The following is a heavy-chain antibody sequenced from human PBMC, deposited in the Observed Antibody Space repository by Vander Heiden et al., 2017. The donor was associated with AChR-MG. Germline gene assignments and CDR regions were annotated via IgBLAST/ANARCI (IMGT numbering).Heavy chain of an antibody. CDR1: GFTFNTYW. CDR3: ARARVQLERRTYYYYGLDV. CDR2: INQEGSEK. Sequence: EVQLVESGGGLVQVGGSLRLSCAASGFTFNTYWMSWVRQGPGKGLEWVANINQEGSEKSYVGSVKGRFTISRDNARNSLFLQMNSLRAEDTALYYCARARVQLERRTYYYYGLDVWGQGTTVTVSS. D-gene: IGHD1-1*01. J-gene: IGHJ6*02. V-gene: IGHV3-7*01.